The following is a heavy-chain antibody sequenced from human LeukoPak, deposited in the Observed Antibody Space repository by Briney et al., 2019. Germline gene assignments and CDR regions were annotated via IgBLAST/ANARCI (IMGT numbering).Heavy chain of an antibody. Sequence: ASVKVSCKASGYIFTSYDINWVRQAPGQGLEWMGWMNPNSGATKYAQKFQGRVTMTRDTSISTSYMELSRLISDDTAMYYCARGTTPAAGPYKWFDPWGQGTLVTVSS. J-gene: IGHJ5*02. CDR2: MNPNSGAT. CDR1: GYIFTSYD. CDR3: ARGTTPAAGPYKWFDP. D-gene: IGHD6-13*01. V-gene: IGHV1-2*02.